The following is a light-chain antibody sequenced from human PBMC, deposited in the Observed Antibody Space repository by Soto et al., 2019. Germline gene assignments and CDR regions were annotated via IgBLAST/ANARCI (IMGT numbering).Light chain of an antibody. CDR3: QQYNDWPPIT. J-gene: IGKJ5*01. V-gene: IGKV3-15*01. CDR1: QSVSNN. CDR2: YAS. Sequence: EIMMTQSPVTLSMSPGERATLSCRASQSVSNNLAWYQQKPGQAPRLLIHYASTRATGIPARFSGSGSGTEFTLTISSLQSEDFALYYCQQYNDWPPITFGQGTRLEIK.